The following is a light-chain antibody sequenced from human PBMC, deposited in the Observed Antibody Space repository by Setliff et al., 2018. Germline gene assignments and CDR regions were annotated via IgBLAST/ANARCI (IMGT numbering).Light chain of an antibody. CDR3: LSYTSKTTHAI. CDR1: SSDIGGYDY. J-gene: IGLJ2*01. Sequence: QSALAQPAAVSGSPGRSITISCTGSSSDIGGYDYVSWYQQQPGKAPKLVIYEVTKRPSGVSGRFSGSKSANTASLTIYGLRAEDEAYYYCLSYTSKTTHAIFGGGTK. CDR2: EVT. V-gene: IGLV2-14*01.